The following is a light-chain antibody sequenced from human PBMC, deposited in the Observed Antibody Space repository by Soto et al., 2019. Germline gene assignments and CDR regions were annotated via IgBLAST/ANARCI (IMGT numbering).Light chain of an antibody. J-gene: IGKJ3*01. CDR2: AAS. Sequence: DIQMTQSPSSLSASVGDRVTITCRASQGIRNYLAWYQQKPGKVPSLLIYAASTLQSGVPSRFSGSESGTDFTLTISSLQPEDVATYYCQKYDSVPFTFGPGTKVDFK. V-gene: IGKV1-27*01. CDR1: QGIRNY. CDR3: QKYDSVPFT.